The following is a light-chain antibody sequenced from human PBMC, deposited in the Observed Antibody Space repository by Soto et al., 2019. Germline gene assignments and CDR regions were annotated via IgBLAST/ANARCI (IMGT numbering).Light chain of an antibody. CDR3: QHYNGY. V-gene: IGKV1-5*03. Sequence: DIRMTQSPSTLSASVGDRVTITCRASQTINEWMAWYQQKPGRAPQLLIYEASSLESGVPSRFRGGGSGTEFTRTSNSLQPDDFATYYCQHYNGYFGQGTKLEIK. J-gene: IGKJ2*01. CDR1: QTINEW. CDR2: EAS.